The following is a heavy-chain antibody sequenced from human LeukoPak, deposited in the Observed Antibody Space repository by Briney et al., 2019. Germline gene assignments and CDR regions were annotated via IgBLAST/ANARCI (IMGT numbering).Heavy chain of an antibody. D-gene: IGHD2-21*01. CDR2: VYTSGST. V-gene: IGHV4-4*07. Sequence: SETLSLTCTVSGGSISSYYWTWIRQAAGKGLEWIGRVYTSGSTNYNPSLKSRVIMSVDTSKNQFSLNLTSVTAADTAVHYCARVFSFGETYAFDYWGQGILVTVSS. J-gene: IGHJ4*02. CDR3: ARVFSFGETYAFDY. CDR1: GGSISSYY.